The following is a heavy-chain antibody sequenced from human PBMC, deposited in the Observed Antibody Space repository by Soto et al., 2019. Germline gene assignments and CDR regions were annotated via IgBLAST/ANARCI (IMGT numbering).Heavy chain of an antibody. J-gene: IGHJ4*02. V-gene: IGHV4-4*07. Sequence: QVRLQESGPGLLKPSETLSLTCTVSGGSINTFYWSWVRQPAGKGLEWTGRIFSSGSTSFNPSLESRVAMSVDTSKNHFSLNLSSVTAADMAVYYCAREGSYSAYNFAHGIQLWSFDFWGQGALVTVSS. CDR3: AREGSYSAYNFAHGIQLWSFDF. D-gene: IGHD5-12*01. CDR2: IFSSGST. CDR1: GGSINTFY.